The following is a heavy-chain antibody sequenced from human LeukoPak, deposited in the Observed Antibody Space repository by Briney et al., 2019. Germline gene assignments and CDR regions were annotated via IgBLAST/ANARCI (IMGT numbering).Heavy chain of an antibody. CDR2: INHSGST. CDR3: ARVPGQWLAKIFDY. V-gene: IGHV4-34*01. D-gene: IGHD6-19*01. J-gene: IGHJ4*02. CDR1: GGSFSGYY. Sequence: PSETLFLTCAVYGGSFSGYYWSWIRQPPGKGLEWIGEINHSGSTNYNPSLKSRVTISVDTSKNQFSLKLSSVNAADTAVYYCARVPGQWLAKIFDYWGQGTLVTVSS.